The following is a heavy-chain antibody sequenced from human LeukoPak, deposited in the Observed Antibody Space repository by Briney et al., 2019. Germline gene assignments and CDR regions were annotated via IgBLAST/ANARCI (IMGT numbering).Heavy chain of an antibody. V-gene: IGHV3-23*01. CDR2: ISGSGGST. J-gene: IGHJ6*03. CDR3: ARDPYNGAYSEGYYYYYMDV. D-gene: IGHD1-1*01. Sequence: GGSLRLSCAASGFTFSSYGMSWVRQAPGKGLEWVSAISGSGGSTYYADSVKGRFTISRDNAKNSLYLQMNSLRVEDTAIYYCARDPYNGAYSEGYYYYYMDVWGEGTTVTVSS. CDR1: GFTFSSYG.